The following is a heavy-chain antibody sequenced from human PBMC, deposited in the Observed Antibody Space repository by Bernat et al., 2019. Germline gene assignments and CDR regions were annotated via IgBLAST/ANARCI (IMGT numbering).Heavy chain of an antibody. CDR2: INTANADT. CDR1: GYIFTKYA. D-gene: IGHD3-16*01. CDR3: AREGGPVDY. J-gene: IGHJ4*02. Sequence: QVQLVQSGAEVWKPGASVKVSCKASGYIFTKYAIHWVRQAPGQRLEWMGWINTANADTNYSQKFQGRFTITRDTSASTAYMELSSLRSEDTATYFCAREGGPVDYWGQGTLVTVSS. V-gene: IGHV1-3*04.